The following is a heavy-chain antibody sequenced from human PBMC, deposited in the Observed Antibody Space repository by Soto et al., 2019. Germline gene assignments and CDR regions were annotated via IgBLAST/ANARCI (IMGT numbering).Heavy chain of an antibody. CDR2: IYYSGRT. J-gene: IGHJ5*02. D-gene: IGHD6-13*01. CDR3: ARERPDGSRLDP. Sequence: QVQLQESGPGLVKPSQTLSLTCTVSGGSISSGDYYWSWIRQPPGKGLEWIGYIYYSGRTYYNPSLKRRVTMSVDTSKNQFSLKLSSVTAAATAVYYCARERPDGSRLDPWGQGTLVTVSS. CDR1: GGSISSGDYY. V-gene: IGHV4-30-4*01.